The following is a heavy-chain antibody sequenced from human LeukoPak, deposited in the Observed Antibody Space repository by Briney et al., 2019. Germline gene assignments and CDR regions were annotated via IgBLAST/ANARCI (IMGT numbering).Heavy chain of an antibody. Sequence: GESPQISCKGSGSIFTSYWIGWVRQLPGKGLEWMGIIYPGDSDTRYSPSFQGQVTISADKSISTAYLQWSSLKASDTAMYYCARVRSSSGAAKFDPWGQGTLVTVSS. CDR1: GSIFTSYW. V-gene: IGHV5-51*01. CDR3: ARVRSSSGAAKFDP. D-gene: IGHD6-13*01. J-gene: IGHJ5*02. CDR2: IYPGDSDT.